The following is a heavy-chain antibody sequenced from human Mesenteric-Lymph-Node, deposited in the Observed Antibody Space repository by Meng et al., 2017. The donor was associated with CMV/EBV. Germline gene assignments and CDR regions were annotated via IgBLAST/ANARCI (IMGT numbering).Heavy chain of an antibody. V-gene: IGHV4-4*02. Sequence: SETLSLTCAASGASITSHNWWSWVRQSPRKGLEWIGQIYHNGRTIYNPSLKNRVTMSVDESTNQFSLRLRSVDAADTAIYYCARERIDWGQGTLVTVSS. J-gene: IGHJ4*02. D-gene: IGHD2/OR15-2a*01. CDR3: ARERID. CDR2: IYHNGRT. CDR1: GASITSHNW.